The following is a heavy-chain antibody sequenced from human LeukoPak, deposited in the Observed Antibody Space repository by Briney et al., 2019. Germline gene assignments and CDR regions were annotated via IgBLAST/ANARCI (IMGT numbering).Heavy chain of an antibody. CDR1: GGSISSYY. CDR3: TRGSRYCSSGSCYGWFDP. CDR2: IYYSGST. V-gene: IGHV4-59*01. J-gene: IGHJ5*02. D-gene: IGHD2-15*01. Sequence: SETLSLTCTVSGGSISSYYWSWIRQPPGKGLEWIGHIYYSGSTNYNPSLKSRVTISVDTSKNQFSLKLNSVTAADTAIYYCTRGSRYCSSGSCYGWFDPWGQGTLVTVSS.